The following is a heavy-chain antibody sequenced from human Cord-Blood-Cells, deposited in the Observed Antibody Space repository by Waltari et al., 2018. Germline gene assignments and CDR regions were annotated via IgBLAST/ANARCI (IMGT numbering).Heavy chain of an antibody. CDR3: AREGRIAAAGTDY. J-gene: IGHJ4*02. CDR1: GFTFISYE. D-gene: IGHD6-13*01. CDR2: ISSSGSTI. Sequence: EVQLVESGGGLVQPGGSLRLSCAASGFTFISYEMNWVRQAPGKGLEWVSYISSSGSTIYYADSVKGRFTISRDNAKNSLYLQMNSLRAEDTAVYYCAREGRIAAAGTDYWGQGTLVTVSS. V-gene: IGHV3-48*03.